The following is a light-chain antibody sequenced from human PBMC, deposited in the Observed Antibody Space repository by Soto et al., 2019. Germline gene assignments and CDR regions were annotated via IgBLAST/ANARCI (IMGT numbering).Light chain of an antibody. V-gene: IGKV3-20*01. CDR2: GAS. Sequence: EIVLTQSPGTLSLSPGERATLSCRASQSVSSSYSAWYQQKPGQAPRLLIYGASSRATGIPDRFSGSGSGTDFTLTISRLEPEDFAVYYCQQYGSSPMYTFGQGTKLDIK. J-gene: IGKJ2*01. CDR1: QSVSSSY. CDR3: QQYGSSPMYT.